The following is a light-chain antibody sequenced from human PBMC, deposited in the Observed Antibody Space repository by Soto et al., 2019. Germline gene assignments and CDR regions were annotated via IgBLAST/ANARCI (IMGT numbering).Light chain of an antibody. CDR3: QSYDSSLSGYV. J-gene: IGLJ1*01. V-gene: IGLV1-40*01. CDR2: ENN. CDR1: SSNIGAGYE. Sequence: QSVLTQPPSVSEAPGQSVTISCTGSSSNIGAGYEAHWYQQVPGTAPKLLIYENNNRPSGVPDRFSGSKSGTSASLAITGLQAEDEAEYYCQSYDSSLSGYVFGTGTKVTVL.